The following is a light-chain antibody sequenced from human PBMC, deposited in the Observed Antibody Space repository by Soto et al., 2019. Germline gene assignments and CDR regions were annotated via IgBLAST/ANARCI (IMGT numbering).Light chain of an antibody. CDR2: GAS. CDR1: MRISYY. CDR3: QQSHSTPLP. J-gene: IGKJ4*01. V-gene: IGKV1-39*01. Sequence: DIQVIQSPSSLSASVGDRVTITCRAKMRISYYLNWYQQKPGKAPKLLISGASTLQSGVPSRFSGSGSGADFTLTISSLQPDDSATYYCQQSHSTPLPFGGGTKLEIK.